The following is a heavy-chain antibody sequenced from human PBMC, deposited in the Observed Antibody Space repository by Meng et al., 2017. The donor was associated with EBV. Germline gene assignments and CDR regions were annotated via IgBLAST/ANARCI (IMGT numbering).Heavy chain of an antibody. CDR1: GYAFTSYI. V-gene: IGHV1-3*01. Sequence: QVQCVQSVAEVKNPGASVKVSCKASGYAFTSYILHWVRQAPGQRLEWMGWINVGVGYTKYSQKFQGRVTISSDTSATTGYMELSSLRSEDTAVYYCVRGPPVGVPGPGDYWGQGTLVTVSS. CDR3: VRGPPVGVPGPGDY. D-gene: IGHD2-21*01. J-gene: IGHJ4*02. CDR2: INVGVGYT.